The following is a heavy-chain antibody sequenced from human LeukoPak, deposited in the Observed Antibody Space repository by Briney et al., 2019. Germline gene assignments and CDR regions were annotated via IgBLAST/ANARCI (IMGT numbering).Heavy chain of an antibody. D-gene: IGHD2-15*01. J-gene: IGHJ3*02. CDR1: GYTFTSYY. Sequence: ASVKVSCKASGYTFTSYYMHWVRQAPGQGLEWMGIINPSGGSTSYAQKFQGRVTMTRDTSTSTVYMELSSLRSEDTAAYYCARDRVVVVVAATGESIDAFDIWGQGTMVTVSS. CDR2: INPSGGST. CDR3: ARDRVVVVVAATGESIDAFDI. V-gene: IGHV1-46*01.